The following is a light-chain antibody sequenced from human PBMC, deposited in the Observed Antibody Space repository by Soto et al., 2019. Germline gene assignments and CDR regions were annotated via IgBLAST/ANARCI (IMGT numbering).Light chain of an antibody. Sequence: IQMTQSPSSLSASVGDRAPITCRASQSISSWLAWYQQKPGKAPKLLIYDASSLESGVPSRFSGSGSGTDFTLTISSLEPEDFAIYYCQHRSDWPITFGQGTRLEIK. CDR1: QSISSW. CDR2: DAS. V-gene: IGKV1-5*01. CDR3: QHRSDWPIT. J-gene: IGKJ5*01.